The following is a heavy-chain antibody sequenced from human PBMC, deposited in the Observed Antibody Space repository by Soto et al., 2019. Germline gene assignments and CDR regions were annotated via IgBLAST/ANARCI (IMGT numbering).Heavy chain of an antibody. V-gene: IGHV4-39*01. D-gene: IGHD6-19*01. CDR2: IYYSGST. Sequence: SETLSLTCTVSGGSISSSSYYWGWIRQPPGKGLEWIGSIYYSGSTYYNPSLKSRVTISVDTSKNQFSLKLSSVTAADTAVYYCARLRKQWLAGGWFDPWGQGTLVTVSS. J-gene: IGHJ5*02. CDR1: GGSISSSSYY. CDR3: ARLRKQWLAGGWFDP.